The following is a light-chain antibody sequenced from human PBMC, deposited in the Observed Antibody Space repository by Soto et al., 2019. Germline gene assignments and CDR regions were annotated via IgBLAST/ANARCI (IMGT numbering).Light chain of an antibody. Sequence: EIGCTRPQGPLPLSPGEVPTFPARAIQTFGTSPLAGNHKNLGRAPNPLILGPSSMATGIPDRFSASGSGTDFTLTISRLEPEDFAVYYCQHYGSSPRTFGGGTKVEIK. CDR3: QHYGSSPRT. CDR1: QTFGTSP. CDR2: GPS. V-gene: IGKV3-20*01. J-gene: IGKJ4*01.